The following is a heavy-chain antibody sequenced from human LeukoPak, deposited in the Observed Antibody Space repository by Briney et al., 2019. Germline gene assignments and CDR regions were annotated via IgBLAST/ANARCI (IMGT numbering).Heavy chain of an antibody. J-gene: IGHJ4*02. D-gene: IGHD3-22*01. CDR1: GYTFTGYY. CDR3: ASGKILGITMIVVGLDY. Sequence: ASVKVSCKASGYTFTGYYMHWVRQAPGQGLEWMGWIHPNSGGTNYAQKFQGRVTMTRDTSISTAYMELSRLRSDDTAVYYCASGKILGITMIVVGLDYWGQGTLVTVSS. CDR2: IHPNSGGT. V-gene: IGHV1-2*02.